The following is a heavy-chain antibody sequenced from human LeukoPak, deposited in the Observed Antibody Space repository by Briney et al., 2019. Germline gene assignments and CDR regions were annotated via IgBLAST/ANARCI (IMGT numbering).Heavy chain of an antibody. CDR3: ATVGDYDGY. CDR2: FDPEDGET. Sequence: ASVKVSCKVSGYTITELSMHWGRQAPGKGLEWMGGFDPEDGETIYAQKFQGRVTMTEDTSTDTAYMELSSLRSADTAVYYCATVGDYDGYWGQGALVTVSS. D-gene: IGHD4-17*01. V-gene: IGHV1-24*01. J-gene: IGHJ4*02. CDR1: GYTITELS.